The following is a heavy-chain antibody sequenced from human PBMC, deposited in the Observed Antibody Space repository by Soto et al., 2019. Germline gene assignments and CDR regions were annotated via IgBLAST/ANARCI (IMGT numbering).Heavy chain of an antibody. V-gene: IGHV4-39*01. CDR1: VGSISSSSYY. CDR3: ARQRATRHWFDP. CDR2: IYYSGNT. J-gene: IGHJ5*02. Sequence: QLQLKESGPGLVKPSETLSLTCTVPVGSISSSSYYWGWIRQPPGKGLEWIGSIYYSGNTYYNSPLKSRVTISVDTSKNQLSLKLSSVTAADTAVYYCARQRATRHWFDPWGQGTLVTVSS. D-gene: IGHD6-6*01.